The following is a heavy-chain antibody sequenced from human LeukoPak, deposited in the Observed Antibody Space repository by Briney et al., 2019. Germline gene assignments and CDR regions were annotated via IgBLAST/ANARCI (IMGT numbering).Heavy chain of an antibody. CDR1: GYSFTSYW. V-gene: IGHV5-51*01. CDR3: ARPNGDRYDSSGYYLDY. D-gene: IGHD3-22*01. CDR2: IYPGDSDT. J-gene: IGHJ4*02. Sequence: GESLKIPCKGSGYSFTSYWIGWVRQMPGKGLEWMGIIYPGDSDTRYSPSFQGQVTISADKSISTAYLQWSSLKASDTAMYYCARPNGDRYDSSGYYLDYWGQGTLVTVSS.